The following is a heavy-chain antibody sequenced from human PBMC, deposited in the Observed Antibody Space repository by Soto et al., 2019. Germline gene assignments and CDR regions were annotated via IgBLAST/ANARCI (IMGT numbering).Heavy chain of an antibody. J-gene: IGHJ4*02. CDR2: ISGSGGST. D-gene: IGHD3-10*01. CDR3: AKRRETIGSGSYNTFDY. Sequence: GSLRLSCAASGFTFSSYAMSWVRQAPGKGLEWVSAISGSGGSTYYADSVKGRFTISRDNSKNTLYLQMNSLRAEDTAVYYCAKRRETIGSGSYNTFDYWGQGTLVTVSS. CDR1: GFTFSSYA. V-gene: IGHV3-23*01.